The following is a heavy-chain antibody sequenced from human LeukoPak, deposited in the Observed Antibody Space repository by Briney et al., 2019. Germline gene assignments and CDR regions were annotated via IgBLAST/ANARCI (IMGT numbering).Heavy chain of an antibody. Sequence: SETLSLTCTVSGVSISSSNWWSWVRQPPGKGLEWIGEIYHSGSTNYNPSLKSRVTISVDKSKNQFSLKLSSVTAADTAVYYCARDLVAATDKNAFDIWGQGTMVTVSS. CDR2: IYHSGST. CDR3: ARDLVAATDKNAFDI. V-gene: IGHV4-4*02. J-gene: IGHJ3*02. CDR1: GVSISSSNW. D-gene: IGHD2-15*01.